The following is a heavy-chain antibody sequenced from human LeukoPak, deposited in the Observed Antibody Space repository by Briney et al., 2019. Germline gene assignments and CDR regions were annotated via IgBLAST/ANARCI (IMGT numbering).Heavy chain of an antibody. D-gene: IGHD1-7*01. CDR1: GYTFTAYY. CDR2: INPNSGDT. V-gene: IGHV1-2*02. Sequence: ASVKVSCKASGYTFTAYYMHWVRQAPGQGLEWMGSINPNSGDTNYAQSFQGRVTMTRDTSISTAYMDLSRLKSDDTALYCCAREGTKWDAFGLWGQGTMVTVSS. J-gene: IGHJ3*01. CDR3: AREGTKWDAFGL.